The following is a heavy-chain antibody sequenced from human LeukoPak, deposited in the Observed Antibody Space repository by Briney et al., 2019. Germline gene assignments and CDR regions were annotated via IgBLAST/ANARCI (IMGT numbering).Heavy chain of an antibody. CDR3: AAVDTVMDDSFYIDF. V-gene: IGHV4-61*01. D-gene: IGHD5-18*01. CDR2: VYQSGIT. CDR1: GASVSSGSYY. J-gene: IGHJ4*02. Sequence: SETLSLTCTVSGASVSSGSYYWSWIWQPPGKGLEWIGHVYQSGITHYSPSFRGRVSVSVDRSKSQFSLYVTSMTAADMAVYYCAAVDTVMDDSFYIDFWGQGTLVAVSS.